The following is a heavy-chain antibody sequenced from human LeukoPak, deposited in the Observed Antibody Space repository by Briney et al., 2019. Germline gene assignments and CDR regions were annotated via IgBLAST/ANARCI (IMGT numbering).Heavy chain of an antibody. D-gene: IGHD2-21*02. CDR3: ARRTPYCGGDCYSEHYYYYGMDV. Sequence: SETLSPTCAVSGGSISSGGYSWSWIRQPPGKGLEWIGYIYHSGGTYYNPSLKSRVTISVDRSKNQFSLKLSSVTAADTAVYYCARRTPYCGGDCYSEHYYYYGMDVWGQGTTVTVSS. V-gene: IGHV4-30-2*01. CDR2: IYHSGGT. CDR1: GGSISSGGYS. J-gene: IGHJ6*02.